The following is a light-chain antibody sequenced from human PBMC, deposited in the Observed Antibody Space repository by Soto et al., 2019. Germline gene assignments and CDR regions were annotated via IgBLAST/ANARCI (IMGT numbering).Light chain of an antibody. CDR1: QRITTY. V-gene: IGKV1-39*01. CDR2: TSG. J-gene: IGKJ2*01. CDR3: QQTYSTPYT. Sequence: DIHMTQSPSSLSASVGDRVTVSCRASQRITTYVNWYQQKPGEAPKLLITTSGTLQRGVPSRFSGIGSGTDFTLPISSLQPADFATYFCQQTYSTPYTFGQGTKLEIK.